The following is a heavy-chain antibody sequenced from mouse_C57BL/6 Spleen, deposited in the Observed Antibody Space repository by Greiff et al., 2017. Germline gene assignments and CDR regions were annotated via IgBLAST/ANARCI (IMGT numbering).Heavy chain of an antibody. CDR3: ARGCSSSTTWFAY. V-gene: IGHV1-26*01. J-gene: IGHJ3*01. CDR1: GYTFTDYY. D-gene: IGHD1-1*01. Sequence: EVQLQQSGPELVKPGASVKISCKASGYTFTDYYMNWVKQSHGKSLEWIGDINPNNGGTSYNQKFKGKATLTVDKSSSTAYMELRSLTSEDSAGYYCARGCSSSTTWFAYWGQGTLVTVSA. CDR2: INPNNGGT.